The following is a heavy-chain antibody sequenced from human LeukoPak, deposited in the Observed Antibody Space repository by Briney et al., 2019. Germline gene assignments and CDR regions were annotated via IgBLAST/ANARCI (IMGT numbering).Heavy chain of an antibody. D-gene: IGHD3-10*01. CDR3: ARPYGSGHFDY. J-gene: IGHJ4*02. CDR2: IYYSGST. Sequence: PSETLSLTCTVSGGSISSSSYYWGWIRQPPGKGLEWIGSIYYSGSTYYSPSLKSRVTISVDTSKNQFSLKLSSVTAADTAVYYCARPYGSGHFDYWGQGTLVTVSS. V-gene: IGHV4-39*01. CDR1: GGSISSSSYY.